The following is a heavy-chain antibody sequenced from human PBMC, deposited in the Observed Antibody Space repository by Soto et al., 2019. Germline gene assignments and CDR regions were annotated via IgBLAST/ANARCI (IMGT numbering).Heavy chain of an antibody. CDR1: GGSVSSGSYY. J-gene: IGHJ4*02. CDR3: AREIVVVTASIGWFAD. D-gene: IGHD2-21*02. CDR2: IYYSGST. V-gene: IGHV4-61*01. Sequence: TSETLSLTCTVSGGSVSSGSYYWSWIRQPPGKGLEWIGYIYYSGSTNYNPSLKSRVTISVDTSKNQFSLKLSSVTAADTAVYYCAREIVVVTASIGWFADWGQGTLVTVSS.